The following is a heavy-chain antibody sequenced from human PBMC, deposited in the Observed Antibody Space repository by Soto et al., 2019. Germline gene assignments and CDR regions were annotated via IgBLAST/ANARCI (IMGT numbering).Heavy chain of an antibody. Sequence: ASVKVSCKASGYTFTGYYMHWVRQAPGQGLEWMGWISAYNGNTNYAQKLQGRVTMTTDTSTSTAYMELRSLRSDDTAVYYRARTLGVVPAAKAHYYYYGMDVWGQGTTVTVSS. D-gene: IGHD2-2*01. J-gene: IGHJ6*02. CDR3: ARTLGVVPAAKAHYYYYGMDV. V-gene: IGHV1-18*04. CDR2: ISAYNGNT. CDR1: GYTFTGYY.